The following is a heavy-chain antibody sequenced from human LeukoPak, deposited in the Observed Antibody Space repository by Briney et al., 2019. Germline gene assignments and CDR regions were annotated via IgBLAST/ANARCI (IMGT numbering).Heavy chain of an antibody. Sequence: PGGSLRLSCAASGFTFDDYAMHWVRQAPGKGLEWVSLISWDGGSTYYADSVKGRFTISRDNSKNSLYLQMNSLRAEDTALYYCAKDSSSPGYHMDVWGKGTTVTVSS. V-gene: IGHV3-43D*03. CDR1: GFTFDDYA. CDR3: AKDSSSPGYHMDV. J-gene: IGHJ6*03. D-gene: IGHD6-6*01. CDR2: ISWDGGST.